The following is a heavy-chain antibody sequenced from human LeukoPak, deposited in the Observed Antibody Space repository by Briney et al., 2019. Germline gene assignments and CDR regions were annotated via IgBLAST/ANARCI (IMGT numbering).Heavy chain of an antibody. CDR1: GFTFSSYG. Sequence: PGGSLRLSCAASGFTFSSYGMSWVRQAPGKGLEWVSAISGSGGSTYYADSVKGRFTISRDNSKNTLYLQMNSLRAEDTAVYYCARPDIITGAAVDYWGQGTLVTVSS. V-gene: IGHV3-23*01. D-gene: IGHD1-20*01. CDR2: ISGSGGST. J-gene: IGHJ4*02. CDR3: ARPDIITGAAVDY.